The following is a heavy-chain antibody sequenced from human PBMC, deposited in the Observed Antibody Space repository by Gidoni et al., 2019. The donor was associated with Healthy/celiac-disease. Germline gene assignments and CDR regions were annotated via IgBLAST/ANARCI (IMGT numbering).Heavy chain of an antibody. CDR2: FDPEDGET. CDR1: GYTLTELS. Sequence: QVQLVQSGAEVKKPGASVKVSCKVSGYTLTELSMHWVRQAPGKGLEWMGGFDPEDGETIYAQKFQGRVTMTEDTSTDTAYMELSSLRSEDTAVYYCATATSYGYSAVGSYYYYGMDVWGQGTTVTVSS. J-gene: IGHJ6*02. D-gene: IGHD2-2*03. CDR3: ATATSYGYSAVGSYYYYGMDV. V-gene: IGHV1-24*01.